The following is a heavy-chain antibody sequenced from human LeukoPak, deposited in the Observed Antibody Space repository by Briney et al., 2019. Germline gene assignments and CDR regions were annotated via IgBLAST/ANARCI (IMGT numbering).Heavy chain of an antibody. Sequence: SVRVSCKASGGTFSSYATSWVRQAPGQGLEWMGRIIPIFGTANYAQKFQGRVTITTDESTSTAYMELSSLRSEDTAVYYCARDDYYDSSGSRAGAFDIWGQGTMVTVSS. D-gene: IGHD3-22*01. V-gene: IGHV1-69*05. CDR1: GGTFSSYA. CDR3: ARDDYYDSSGSRAGAFDI. CDR2: IIPIFGTA. J-gene: IGHJ3*02.